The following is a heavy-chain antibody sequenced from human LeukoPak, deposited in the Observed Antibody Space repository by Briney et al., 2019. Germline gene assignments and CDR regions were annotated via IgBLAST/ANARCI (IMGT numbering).Heavy chain of an antibody. CDR1: GFTFASSA. J-gene: IGHJ4*02. CDR3: ARGRSPYGGVYYFDY. CDR2: IVVGSGNT. Sequence: SVKVSCKASGFTFASSAVQWVRQARGQRLEWIGWIVVGSGNTNYAQKFQERVTITRDMSTSTAYMELSSLRSEDTAVYYCARGRSPYGGVYYFDYWGQGTLVTVSS. D-gene: IGHD4-23*01. V-gene: IGHV1-58*01.